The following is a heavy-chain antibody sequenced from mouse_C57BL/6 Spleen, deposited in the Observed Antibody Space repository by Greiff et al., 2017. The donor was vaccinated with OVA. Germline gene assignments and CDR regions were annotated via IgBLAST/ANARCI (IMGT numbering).Heavy chain of an antibody. V-gene: IGHV1-81*01. CDR3: ARGNYGNYEGYFDV. J-gene: IGHJ1*03. Sequence: QVQLQQSGAELARPGASVKLSCKASGYTFTSYGISWVKQRTGQGLEWIGEIYPRSGNTYYNEKFKGKATLTADKSSSTAYMELRSLTSKDSAVYFCARGNYGNYEGYFDVWGTGTTVTVSS. CDR2: IYPRSGNT. D-gene: IGHD2-1*01. CDR1: GYTFTSYG.